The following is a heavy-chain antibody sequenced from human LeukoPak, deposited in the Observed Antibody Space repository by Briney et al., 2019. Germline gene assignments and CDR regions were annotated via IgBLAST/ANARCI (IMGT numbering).Heavy chain of an antibody. V-gene: IGHV3-7*05. CDR1: GFTFSSYW. D-gene: IGHD4-17*01. CDR3: ARGGPTTVTTFLNY. Sequence: GGSLRLSCAASGFTFSSYWMSWVRQAPGKGLEWVANIKQDGSEKYYVDSVKGRFIISRDNAKNSLYLQMNSLRAEDTAVYYCARGGPTTVTTFLNYWGQGTLVTVSS. CDR2: IKQDGSEK. J-gene: IGHJ4*02.